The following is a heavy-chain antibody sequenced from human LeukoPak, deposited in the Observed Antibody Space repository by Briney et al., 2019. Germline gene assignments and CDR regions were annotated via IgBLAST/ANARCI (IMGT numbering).Heavy chain of an antibody. CDR1: GGTFSSYA. CDR2: IIPIFGTA. V-gene: IGHV1-69*13. CDR3: AREGDYYDSSGYFSDAFDI. Sequence: SVKVSCKASGGTFSSYAISWVRQAPGQGLEWMGGIIPIFGTANYAQKFQGRVTITADESTSTAYMELSSLRSEDTAVYYCAREGDYYDSSGYFSDAFDIWGQGTMVTVSS. D-gene: IGHD3-22*01. J-gene: IGHJ3*02.